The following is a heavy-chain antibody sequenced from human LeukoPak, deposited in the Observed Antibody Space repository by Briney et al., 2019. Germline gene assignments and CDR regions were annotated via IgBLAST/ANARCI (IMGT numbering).Heavy chain of an antibody. D-gene: IGHD1-14*01. J-gene: IGHJ3*02. V-gene: IGHV3-21*06. CDR2: ISDWSENI. Sequence: GGSLRLSCTASGFTFNTYNFNWVRQAPGKGLEWISHISDWSENIQSADSVKGRFTTSRNNAESTLFLHMSSLRVDDTAMYYCAREPTRINLLTSGLWDAYDIWGQGTMVTVSS. CDR3: AREPTRINLLTSGLWDAYDI. CDR1: GFTFNTYN.